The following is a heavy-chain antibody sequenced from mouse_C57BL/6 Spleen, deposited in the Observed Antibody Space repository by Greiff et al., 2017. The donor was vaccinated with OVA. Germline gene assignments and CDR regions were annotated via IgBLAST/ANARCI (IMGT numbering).Heavy chain of an antibody. Sequence: VQLQQSGAELVRPGASVTLSCKASGYTFTDYEMHWVKQTPVHGLEWIGAIDPETGGTAYNQKFKGKAILTADKSSSTAYMELRSLTSEDSAVYYCTGSEVLTAGTLDYFDYWGQGTTLTVSS. V-gene: IGHV1-15*01. CDR3: TGSEVLTAGTLDYFDY. CDR1: GYTFTDYE. CDR2: IDPETGGT. J-gene: IGHJ2*01. D-gene: IGHD4-1*01.